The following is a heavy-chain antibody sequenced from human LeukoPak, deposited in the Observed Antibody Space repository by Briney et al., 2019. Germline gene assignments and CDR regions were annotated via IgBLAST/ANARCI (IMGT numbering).Heavy chain of an antibody. V-gene: IGHV3-30-3*01. D-gene: IGHD3-3*01. CDR3: ARDMENHSDFWSGQPKSGARAFDI. CDR2: ISYDGSNK. Sequence: GGSLRLSCAASGFTFSSYAMHWVRQAPGKGLEWVAVISYDGSNKYYADPVKGRFTISRDNSKNTLYLQMNSLRAEDTAVYYCARDMENHSDFWSGQPKSGARAFDIWGQGTMVTVSS. J-gene: IGHJ3*02. CDR1: GFTFSSYA.